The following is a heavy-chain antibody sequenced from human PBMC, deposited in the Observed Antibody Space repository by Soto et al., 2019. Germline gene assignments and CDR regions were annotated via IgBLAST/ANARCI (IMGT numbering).Heavy chain of an antibody. J-gene: IGHJ4*02. CDR2: ISSTTNSI. CDR1: GFTFTRYS. V-gene: IGHV3-21*06. CDR3: QRATEDVTSSFDD. Sequence: GGSLRLSCAASGFTFTRYSMNWVRQAPGKGLESVSSISSTTNSIYYGDSLKGRFTISRDNAKNLLYLEMNRQRADDTAAYYCQRATEDVTSSFDDGCQGTLGT.